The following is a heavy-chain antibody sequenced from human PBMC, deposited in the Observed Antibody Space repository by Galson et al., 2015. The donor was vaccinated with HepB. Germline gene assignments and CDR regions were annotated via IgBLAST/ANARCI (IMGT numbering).Heavy chain of an antibody. Sequence: PALVKPTQTLTLTCTFSGFSLSTSGMRVSWIRQPPGKALEWLARIDWDDDKFYSTSLRTRLTISKDTSKNQVVLTMTNMDPVDTATYYCARIGSSSSFDYWGQGTLVTVSS. CDR3: ARIGSSSSFDY. J-gene: IGHJ4*02. V-gene: IGHV2-70*04. CDR1: GFSLSTSGMR. D-gene: IGHD6-6*01. CDR2: IDWDDDK.